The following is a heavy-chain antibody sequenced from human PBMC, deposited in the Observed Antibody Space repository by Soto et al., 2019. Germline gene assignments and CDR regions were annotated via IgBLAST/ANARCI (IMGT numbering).Heavy chain of an antibody. V-gene: IGHV2-5*01. J-gene: IGHJ5*02. CDR2: IYWNDDK. Sequence: SGPTLVHPTQTLTLTCTFSGFSLSTSGVGVGWIRQPPGKALEWLALIYWNDDKRYSPSLKSRLTITKDTSKNQVVLTMTNMDPVDTATYYCAHRRLYCSGGSCDHHWFDPWGQGTLVTVSS. CDR3: AHRRLYCSGGSCDHHWFDP. D-gene: IGHD2-15*01. CDR1: GFSLSTSGVG.